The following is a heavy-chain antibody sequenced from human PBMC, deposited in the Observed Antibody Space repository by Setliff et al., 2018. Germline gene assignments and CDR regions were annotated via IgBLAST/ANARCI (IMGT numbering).Heavy chain of an antibody. V-gene: IGHV4-34*01. J-gene: IGHJ4*02. CDR3: ARGPRYSGSYYVNY. D-gene: IGHD1-26*01. CDR1: GGSFSGYY. Sequence: SETLSLTCAVYGGSFSGYYWTWIRQPPGKGLEWIGEINHSGSSNYNPSLKSRVTISVDTSKNQFSLNLSSVTAADTAVYYRARGPRYSGSYYVNYWGQGTLVTVSS. CDR2: INHSGSS.